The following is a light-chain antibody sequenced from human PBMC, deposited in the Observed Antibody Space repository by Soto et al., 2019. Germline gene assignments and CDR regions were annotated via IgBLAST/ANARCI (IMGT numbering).Light chain of an antibody. CDR3: QQRSSWMWA. V-gene: IGKV3-11*01. CDR2: DTS. CDR1: RSVSTY. J-gene: IGKJ1*01. Sequence: EIVVTQSPVTLSLSPGDRATLSCRASRSVSTYLAWYQQKPGQAPRLLIYDTSHRATGILARFSGSGSGTDFTLTISSLEPEDFAVYYCQQRSSWMWAFGQGTRVEVK.